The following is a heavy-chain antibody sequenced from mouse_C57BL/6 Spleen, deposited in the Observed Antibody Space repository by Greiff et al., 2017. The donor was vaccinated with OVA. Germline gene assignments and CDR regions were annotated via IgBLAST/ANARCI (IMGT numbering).Heavy chain of an antibody. CDR2: ILPGSGST. Sequence: VQLQQSGAELMKPGASVKLSCKATGYSFTGYWIEWVKQRPGPGLEWIGEILPGSGSTNYNEKFKGKATFPAATSSNKAYMQLSSLTTEDSAIDYCARFLPPDCSDYWGQGTTLTVSS. J-gene: IGHJ2*01. D-gene: IGHD6-1*01. CDR1: GYSFTGYW. V-gene: IGHV1-9*01. CDR3: ARFLPPDCSDY.